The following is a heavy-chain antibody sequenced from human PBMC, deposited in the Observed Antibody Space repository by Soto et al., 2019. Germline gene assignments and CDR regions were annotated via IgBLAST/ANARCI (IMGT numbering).Heavy chain of an antibody. D-gene: IGHD2-21*02. CDR1: GYTFTSYY. CDR3: ARSGPYCGGDCYWSAVVTPYYYYGMDV. J-gene: IGHJ6*02. Sequence: GASVKVSCKASGYTFTSYYMHWVRQAPGQGLEWMGIINPSGGSTSYAQKFQGRVTMTRDTSTSTVYMGLSSLRSEDTAVYYCARSGPYCGGDCYWSAVVTPYYYYGMDVWGQGTTVTVSS. V-gene: IGHV1-46*01. CDR2: INPSGGST.